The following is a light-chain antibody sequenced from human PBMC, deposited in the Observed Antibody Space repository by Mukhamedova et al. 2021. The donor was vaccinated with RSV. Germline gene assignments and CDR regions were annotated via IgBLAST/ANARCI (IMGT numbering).Light chain of an antibody. V-gene: IGKV1-39*01. Sequence: WYQRRVHGRAPNLLIYAASTLHTGVPSRFSGSGSGTDFSLTIAGLEPQDFATYYCQHSYGSPWTCGQGTRVEGK. CDR3: QHSYGSPWT. CDR2: AAS. J-gene: IGKJ1*01.